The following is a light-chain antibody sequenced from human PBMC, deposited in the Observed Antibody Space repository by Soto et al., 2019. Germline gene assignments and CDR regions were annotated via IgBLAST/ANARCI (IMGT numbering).Light chain of an antibody. Sequence: DIQMTQAPSSLSASVDDRVTITCRASQGISNYLACYQQKPGKVPKLLIYAVSTLQSGVPSRFSGSGSETDLTLTIRGLQTVDVATYYCQKYNSDPWTFGQGTKVEIK. CDR2: AVS. V-gene: IGKV1-27*01. CDR3: QKYNSDPWT. CDR1: QGISNY. J-gene: IGKJ1*01.